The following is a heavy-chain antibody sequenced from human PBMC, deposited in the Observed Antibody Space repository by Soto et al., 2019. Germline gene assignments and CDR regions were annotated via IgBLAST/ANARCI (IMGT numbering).Heavy chain of an antibody. Sequence: GGSLRLSCAASGFTFSDYYMSWIRQAPGKGLEWVSYISSSGSTIYYADSVKGRFTISRDNAKNSLYLQMNSLRAEDTAVYYCARDGRMVYAMRYGDYYDYWGQGTLVTVSS. V-gene: IGHV3-11*01. J-gene: IGHJ4*02. CDR1: GFTFSDYY. CDR2: ISSSGSTI. CDR3: ARDGRMVYAMRYGDYYDY. D-gene: IGHD2-8*01.